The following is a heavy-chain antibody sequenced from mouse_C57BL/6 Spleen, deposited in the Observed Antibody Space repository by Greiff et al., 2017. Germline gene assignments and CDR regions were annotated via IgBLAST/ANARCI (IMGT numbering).Heavy chain of an antibody. D-gene: IGHD2-2*01. CDR1: GYTFTSYW. J-gene: IGHJ2*01. V-gene: IGHV1-50*01. Sequence: VQLQQPGAELVKPGASVKLSCKASGYTFTSYWMQWVKQRPGPGLEWIGEIDPSDSYPNYNQKFKGKATLTVHTSSSTAYMQLSSLTSEDSAVYYCARGGYYGYDGGFDDWGQGTTLTVSS. CDR2: IDPSDSYP. CDR3: ARGGYYGYDGGFDD.